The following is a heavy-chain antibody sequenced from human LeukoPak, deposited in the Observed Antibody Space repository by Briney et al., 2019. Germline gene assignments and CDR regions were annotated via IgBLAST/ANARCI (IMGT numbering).Heavy chain of an antibody. J-gene: IGHJ5*02. V-gene: IGHV1-46*01. Sequence: ASVKVSCKASGYTFTSYYMHWVRQAPGQGLEWMGIINPSGGSTSYAQKLQGRVTMTRDTSTSTVYMELSSLRSEDTAVYYCARPYCSSTSCNWFDPWGQGTLVTVSS. CDR2: INPSGGST. CDR3: ARPYCSSTSCNWFDP. D-gene: IGHD2-2*01. CDR1: GYTFTSYY.